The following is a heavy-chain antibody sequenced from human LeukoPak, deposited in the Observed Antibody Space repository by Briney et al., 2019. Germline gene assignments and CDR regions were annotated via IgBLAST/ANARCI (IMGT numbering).Heavy chain of an antibody. Sequence: KTSETLSLTCTFCGGSISSYYWSCIRQPPGRRLGSIGYIYYRVSTDYTPPPKSRVTTSVDTSKNQISLKLSSVTAADTAVYYCARVARPPQGYCSSTSCLNWFDPWGQGTLVTVYS. CDR3: ARVARPPQGYCSSTSCLNWFDP. J-gene: IGHJ5*02. CDR1: GGSISSYY. V-gene: IGHV4-59*01. CDR2: IYYRVST. D-gene: IGHD2-2*01.